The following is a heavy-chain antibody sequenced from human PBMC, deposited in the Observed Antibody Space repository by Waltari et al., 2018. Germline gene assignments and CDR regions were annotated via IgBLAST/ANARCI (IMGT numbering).Heavy chain of an antibody. CDR2: ISSSGKTT. CDR1: GFLFSNYE. CDR3: ATDHVRGWYPFEN. D-gene: IGHD6-19*01. Sequence: EVQLVASGGGWVQPGGSLRLSCKASGFLFSNYEMNWVRQGPGKGLEWVSYISSSGKTTHNGDSVKGRFSISRDNGKNSLYLQMNSLRVEDTAVYFCATDHVRGWYPFENWGQGTLVTVSS. J-gene: IGHJ4*02. V-gene: IGHV3-48*03.